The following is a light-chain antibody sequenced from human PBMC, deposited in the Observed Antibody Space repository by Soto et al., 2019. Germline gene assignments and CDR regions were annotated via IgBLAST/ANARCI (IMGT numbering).Light chain of an antibody. V-gene: IGKV3-15*01. CDR3: QQYENWPSIT. Sequence: EIVMKQSPATLSVSTGEGATLSCRASQNIRTKLAWYQQKPGQAPRLLISGASTRATGIPVRFSGSGSGTEFALAISSLQSEDFAVYYCQQYENWPSITFGQGTRLEIK. J-gene: IGKJ5*01. CDR2: GAS. CDR1: QNIRTK.